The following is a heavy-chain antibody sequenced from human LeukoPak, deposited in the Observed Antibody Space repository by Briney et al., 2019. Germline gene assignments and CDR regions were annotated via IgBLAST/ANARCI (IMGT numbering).Heavy chain of an antibody. CDR1: GGSISSYY. CDR2: IYHSGST. D-gene: IGHD3-10*01. Sequence: SETLSLTCTVSGGSISSYYWSWIRQPAGKGLEWIGRIYHSGSTYYNPSLKSRVTISVDTSKNQFSLKLSSVTAADTAVYYCAGIHYYGSGSRQYNWFDPWGQGTLVTVSS. V-gene: IGHV4-59*05. J-gene: IGHJ5*02. CDR3: AGIHYYGSGSRQYNWFDP.